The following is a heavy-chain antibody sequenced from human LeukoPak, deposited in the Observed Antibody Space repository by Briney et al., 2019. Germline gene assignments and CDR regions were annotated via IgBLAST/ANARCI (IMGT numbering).Heavy chain of an antibody. CDR2: ISSSSSYI. CDR1: GFTFSSYS. D-gene: IGHD6-13*01. V-gene: IGHV3-21*01. CDR3: ARDLRYSSSWYWDWFDP. J-gene: IGHJ5*02. Sequence: PGGSLRLSCAASGFTFSSYSMNWVRQAPGKGLEWVSSISSSSSYIYYADSVKGRFTISRDNAKNSLYLQMNSLRAEDMAVYYCARDLRYSSSWYWDWFDPWGQGTLVTVSS.